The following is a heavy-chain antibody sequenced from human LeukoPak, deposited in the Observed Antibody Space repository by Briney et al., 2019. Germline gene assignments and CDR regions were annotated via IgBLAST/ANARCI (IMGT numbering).Heavy chain of an antibody. D-gene: IGHD3-9*01. CDR1: GGTFSSYA. CDR3: ARLPTHYDISTGYYKTGIQLDY. V-gene: IGHV1-69*06. CDR2: IIPIFGTA. J-gene: IGHJ4*02. Sequence: ASVKVSCKASGGTFSSYAISWVRQAPGQGLEWMGGIIPIFGTANYAQKFQGRVTITADKSTSTAYMELSSLRSEDTAVYYCARLPTHYDISTGYYKTGIQLDYWGQGTLVTVSS.